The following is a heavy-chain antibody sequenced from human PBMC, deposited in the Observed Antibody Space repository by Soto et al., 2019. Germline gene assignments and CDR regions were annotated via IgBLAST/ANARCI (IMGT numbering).Heavy chain of an antibody. Sequence: GASVKVSCKASGGTFSSYAISWVRQAPGQGLEWMGGIIPIFGTANYAQKFQGRVTITADESTSTAYMELSSLRSEDTAVYYCARAWVPPPSLALVVNFWFDPWGQGTLVTVSS. V-gene: IGHV1-69*13. D-gene: IGHD2-15*01. CDR2: IIPIFGTA. CDR3: ARAWVPPPSLALVVNFWFDP. CDR1: GGTFSSYA. J-gene: IGHJ5*02.